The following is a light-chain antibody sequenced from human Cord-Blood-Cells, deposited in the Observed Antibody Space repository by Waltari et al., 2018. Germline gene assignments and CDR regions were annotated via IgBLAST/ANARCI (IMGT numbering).Light chain of an antibody. CDR2: GNS. CDR1: SSHIGAGYD. CDR3: HSYDSSLSGSV. J-gene: IGLJ3*02. Sequence: QSVLTQPPSVSGAPGPRLTISCTGSSSHIGAGYDVHWYQQPPGTAPKHLIYGNSNRPSGAPDRFSGSKSGTASSLAITGLQAEDEADYYCHSYDSSLSGSVFGGGTTLTVL. V-gene: IGLV1-40*01.